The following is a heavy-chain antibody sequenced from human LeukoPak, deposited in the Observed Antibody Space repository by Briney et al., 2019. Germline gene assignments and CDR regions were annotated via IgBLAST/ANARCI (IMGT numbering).Heavy chain of an antibody. J-gene: IGHJ2*01. CDR3: ARGAVECSGGSCRLFWYFDL. V-gene: IGHV1-46*01. D-gene: IGHD2-15*01. CDR1: GYTFTSYY. Sequence: GASVKVSCKASGYTFTSYYMHWVRQAPGQGLEWMGIINPSGGSTSYAQKFQGRVTMTRDMSTGTVYMELSSLRSEDTAVYYCARGAVECSGGSCRLFWYFDLWGRGTLVTVSS. CDR2: INPSGGST.